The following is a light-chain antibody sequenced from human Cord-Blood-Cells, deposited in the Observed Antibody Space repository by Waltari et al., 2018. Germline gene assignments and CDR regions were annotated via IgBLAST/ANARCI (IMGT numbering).Light chain of an antibody. CDR2: YDS. Sequence: SYVLTQPPSASVAPGKMASISGGGNHIGSKSGHLYQQKPGQAPVLVIYYDSDRPSGIPERFSGSNSGNTATLTSSRVEAGDEADYYCQVWDSSSDHVVFGGGTKLTVL. J-gene: IGLJ2*01. CDR3: QVWDSSSDHVV. CDR1: HIGSKS. V-gene: IGLV3-21*04.